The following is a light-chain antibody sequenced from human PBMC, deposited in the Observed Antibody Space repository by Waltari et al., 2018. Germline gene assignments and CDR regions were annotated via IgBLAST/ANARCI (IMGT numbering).Light chain of an antibody. Sequence: EIVLTQPPAPLSLSPGDRATLSCRASQTVTNYLAWYQQKPGHAPRLLIYDASNSATGGSVRFRGGGSETDFTLCNSGLGPEDFFVYYCQGRSNWVFPFGPGTKVDI. CDR3: QGRSNWVFP. CDR2: DAS. CDR1: QTVTNY. J-gene: IGKJ3*01. V-gene: IGKV3-11*01.